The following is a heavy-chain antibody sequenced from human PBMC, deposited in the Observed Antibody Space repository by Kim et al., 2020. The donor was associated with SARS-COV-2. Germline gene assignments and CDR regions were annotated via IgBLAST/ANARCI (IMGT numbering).Heavy chain of an antibody. D-gene: IGHD3-3*01. Sequence: LSLTCAASGFPFSNAWMSWVRQAPGKGLEWVGRIKSKTDGGTTDYAAPVKGRFTISRDDSKNTLYLQMNSLKTEDTAVYYCTTDNYDFWSGRLDVWGQGTTVTVSS. CDR2: IKSKTDGGTT. J-gene: IGHJ6*02. CDR3: TTDNYDFWSGRLDV. CDR1: GFPFSNAW. V-gene: IGHV3-15*01.